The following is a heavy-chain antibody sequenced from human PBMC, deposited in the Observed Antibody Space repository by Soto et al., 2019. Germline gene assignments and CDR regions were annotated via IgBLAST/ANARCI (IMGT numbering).Heavy chain of an antibody. D-gene: IGHD6-19*01. J-gene: IGHJ1*01. CDR1: GGTFSSYA. V-gene: IGHV1-69*13. CDR3: ARDKLGYSSGWYLGYFQH. CDR2: IIPIFGTA. Sequence: SVKVSCKASGGTFSSYAISWVRQAPGQGLEWMGGIIPIFGTANYAQKFQGRVTITADESTSTAYMELSSLRSEDTAVYYCARDKLGYSSGWYLGYFQHWGQGTLVTAPQ.